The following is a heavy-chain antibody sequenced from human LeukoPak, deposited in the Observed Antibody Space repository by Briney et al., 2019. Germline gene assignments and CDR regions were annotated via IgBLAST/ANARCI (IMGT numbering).Heavy chain of an antibody. CDR3: ARDGGHGGGGY. D-gene: IGHD3-16*01. CDR1: GFTFSSYS. V-gene: IGHV3-48*01. J-gene: IGHJ4*02. CDR2: ISSSSSTI. Sequence: PGGSLRLSCAASGFTFSSYSMNWVRQAPGKGLEWVSYISSSSSTIYYADSVKGRFTISRDNAKNSLYLQMNSLRAEDTAVYYWARDGGHGGGGYWGQGTLVTVSS.